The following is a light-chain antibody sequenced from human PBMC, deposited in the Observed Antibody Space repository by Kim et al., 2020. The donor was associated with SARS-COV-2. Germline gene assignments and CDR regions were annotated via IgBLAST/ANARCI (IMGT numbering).Light chain of an antibody. Sequence: ASVGDRVTITCRESQSISSYLNWYQHKPGEAPRLLIYAASSLQSGVPSRFGGSGSGTDFTLTISSLQPEDFATYYCQQTYRAPLTFGPGAKVDIK. V-gene: IGKV1-39*01. CDR3: QQTYRAPLT. CDR2: AAS. CDR1: QSISSY. J-gene: IGKJ3*01.